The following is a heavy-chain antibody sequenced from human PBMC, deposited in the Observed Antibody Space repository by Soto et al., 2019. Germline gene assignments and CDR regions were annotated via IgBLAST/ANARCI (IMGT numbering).Heavy chain of an antibody. Sequence: EVQLLESGGGFVQPGEYLKLSCAGSGVTYNSYALNCFRQAPGMGLEWVSFIDAGGSITHYADSEKAQFTVSRENTKKAVYLQMKSLRAENTAVYYCATTSTDIVVVVPTTSDAFDSLSHGTMITVSS. CDR1: GVTYNSYA. V-gene: IGHV3-23*03. J-gene: IGHJ3*02. CDR3: ATTSTDIVVVVPTTSDAFDS. CDR2: IDAGGSIT. D-gene: IGHD2-15*01.